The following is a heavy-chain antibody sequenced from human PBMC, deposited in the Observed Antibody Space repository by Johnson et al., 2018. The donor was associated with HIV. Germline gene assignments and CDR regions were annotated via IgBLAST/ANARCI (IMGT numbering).Heavy chain of an antibody. Sequence: VRLVEFGGGLVQPGGSLRLSCAASGFTFSSYWMSWVRQAPGKGLEWVANIKQDGSEKYYVDSVKGRFSISRDNAKNSLDLQMNSLRAEDTAVYYCARDTSGEGRAFDIWGQGTMVTVSS. J-gene: IGHJ3*02. CDR3: ARDTSGEGRAFDI. CDR2: IKQDGSEK. CDR1: GFTFSSYW. D-gene: IGHD3-10*01. V-gene: IGHV3-7*05.